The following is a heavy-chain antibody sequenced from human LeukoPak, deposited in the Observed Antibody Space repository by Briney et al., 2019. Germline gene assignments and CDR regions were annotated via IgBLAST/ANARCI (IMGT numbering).Heavy chain of an antibody. Sequence: SVKVSCKASAGSFSGQAVTWVRQAPGQGPECLGRIIPIFGSTEYAQKFQGKVTITTDKSATTAYMELTGLTSDDTAVYYCARGMRSHYYDFTGLYYYYLDLWGKGTMVTVSS. J-gene: IGHJ6*03. V-gene: IGHV1-69*05. D-gene: IGHD3/OR15-3a*01. CDR3: ARGMRSHYYDFTGLYYYYLDL. CDR1: AGSFSGQA. CDR2: IIPIFGST.